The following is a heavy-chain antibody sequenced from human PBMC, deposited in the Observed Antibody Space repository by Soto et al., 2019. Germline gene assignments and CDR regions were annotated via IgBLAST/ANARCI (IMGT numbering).Heavy chain of an antibody. D-gene: IGHD3-10*01. CDR1: SGSISSSNW. CDR2: IYHSGST. J-gene: IGHJ6*03. V-gene: IGHV4-4*02. CDR3: ARDRDEPGQDGSGSDYYYYYMDV. Sequence: SETLSLTCAVSSGSISSSNWWSWVRQPPGKGLEWIGEIYHSGSTNYNPSLKSRVTISVGKSKNQFSLKLSSVTAADTAVYYCARDRDEPGQDGSGSDYYYYYMDVWGKGTTVTVSS.